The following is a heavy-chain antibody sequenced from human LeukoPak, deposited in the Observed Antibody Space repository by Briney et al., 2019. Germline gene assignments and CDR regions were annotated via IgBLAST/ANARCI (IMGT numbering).Heavy chain of an antibody. CDR3: AIMHPYYDGSGYWVQ. CDR1: GFTFSSYA. J-gene: IGHJ4*02. Sequence: GGFLRLSCAASGFTFSSYAMSWVRQAPGKGLEWVSGISTSGGSSSYANSVKGRFTISRDNPRNTLYMQMNSLRAEDTALYYCAIMHPYYDGSGYWVQWGQGTLVTVSS. CDR2: ISTSGGSS. V-gene: IGHV3-23*01. D-gene: IGHD3-22*01.